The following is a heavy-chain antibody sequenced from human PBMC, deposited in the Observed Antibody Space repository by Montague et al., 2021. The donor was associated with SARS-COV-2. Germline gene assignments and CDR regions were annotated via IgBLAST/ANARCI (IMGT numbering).Heavy chain of an antibody. Sequence: SVRVSCKASGGTFSSYAISWVRQAPGQGLEWMGWINPNSGGTNYAQKFQGWVTMTRDTSISTAYMELSRLRSDDTAVYYCARVGATTSYYYYGMDVWGQGTTVTVSS. CDR1: GGTFSSYA. D-gene: IGHD1-26*01. J-gene: IGHJ6*02. CDR3: ARVGATTSYYYYGMDV. CDR2: INPNSGGT. V-gene: IGHV1-2*04.